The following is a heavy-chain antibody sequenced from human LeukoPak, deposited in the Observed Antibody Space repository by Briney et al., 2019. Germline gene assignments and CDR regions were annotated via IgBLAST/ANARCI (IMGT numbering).Heavy chain of an antibody. J-gene: IGHJ4*02. CDR3: TRSRPGTEAGQPNFDY. CDR1: GFTFSTYS. Sequence: GGSLRLSCAASGFTFSTYSMSWVRQAPGKGLEWVSYISSISSIIYYADSVKGRFTISRDNARNSLYLQMNSLRAEDTAVYYCTRSRPGTEAGQPNFDYWGQGTLVTVAS. D-gene: IGHD6-13*01. V-gene: IGHV3-48*01. CDR2: ISSISSII.